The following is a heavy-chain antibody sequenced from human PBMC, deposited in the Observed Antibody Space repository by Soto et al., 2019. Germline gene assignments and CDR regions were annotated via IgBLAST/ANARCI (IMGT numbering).Heavy chain of an antibody. J-gene: IGHJ4*02. CDR2: ISGSGGST. V-gene: IGHV3-23*01. CDR1: GFTFSSYA. D-gene: IGHD3-22*01. Sequence: DVQLLESGGGLVQPGGSLRLSCAASGFTFSSYAMSWVRQAPGKGLEWVSGISGSGGSTHADSVKGRFTISRDNSKNTLYLQMNSLRAEDTAVYYCAKDRLPNHSSAYDIDYWGQGTLVTVSS. CDR3: AKDRLPNHSSAYDIDY.